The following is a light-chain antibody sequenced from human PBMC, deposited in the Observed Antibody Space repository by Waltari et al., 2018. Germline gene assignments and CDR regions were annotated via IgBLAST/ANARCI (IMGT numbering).Light chain of an antibody. CDR2: WAS. CDR3: QQCYSSPYT. V-gene: IGKV4-1*01. J-gene: IGKJ2*01. Sequence: DIVMTQSPDSLAVSLGERATSNCKSSQSVLSSSNNKNYLGWYQQQPGQPPKLLISWASTRESGVPDRFSGSGSGTDFTLTISSLQAEDVAVYYCQQCYSSPYTFGQGTKLEIK. CDR1: QSVLSSSNNKNY.